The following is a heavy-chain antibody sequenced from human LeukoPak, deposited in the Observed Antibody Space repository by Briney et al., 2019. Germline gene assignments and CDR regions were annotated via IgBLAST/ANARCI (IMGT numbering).Heavy chain of an antibody. J-gene: IGHJ5*02. CDR3: ARGLNNWNLPYNWFDP. D-gene: IGHD1-7*01. CDR1: GGSISSSSYY. Sequence: SETLSLTCTVSGGSISSSSYYWGWIRQPPGKGLEWIGSIYYSGSTYYNPSLKSRVTISVDTSKNQFSLKLSSVTAADTAVYYCARGLNNWNLPYNWFDPWGQGTLVTVSS. CDR2: IYYSGST. V-gene: IGHV4-39*07.